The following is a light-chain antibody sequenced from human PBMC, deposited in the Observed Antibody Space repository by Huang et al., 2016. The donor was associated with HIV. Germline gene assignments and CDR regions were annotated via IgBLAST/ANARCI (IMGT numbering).Light chain of an antibody. CDR2: GAS. V-gene: IGKV3-20*01. Sequence: EIVLTQSPGTLSLSPGEIATLSCRASQSVSSTFLAWYQQKPGQAPRLLIYGASNRATGIPDRFSGSGSGTDFTLTISRLEPEDFAVYHCQQYDSSPMYTFGQGTKLEIK. CDR3: QQYDSSPMYT. J-gene: IGKJ2*01. CDR1: QSVSSTF.